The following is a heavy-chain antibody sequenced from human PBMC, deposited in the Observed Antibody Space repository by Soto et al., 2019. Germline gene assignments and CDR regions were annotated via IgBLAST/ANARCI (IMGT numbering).Heavy chain of an antibody. J-gene: IGHJ6*04. CDR3: ARDRRMTTVTTLDV. Sequence: QPGGSLRLSCAASGFTFSSYSMNWVRQAPGKGLEWVSYISSSSSTIYYADSVKGRFTISRDNAKNSLYLQMNSLRAEDTAVYYCARDRRMTTVTTLDVWGKGTTVTVSS. V-gene: IGHV3-48*01. CDR2: ISSSSSTI. CDR1: GFTFSSYS. D-gene: IGHD4-17*01.